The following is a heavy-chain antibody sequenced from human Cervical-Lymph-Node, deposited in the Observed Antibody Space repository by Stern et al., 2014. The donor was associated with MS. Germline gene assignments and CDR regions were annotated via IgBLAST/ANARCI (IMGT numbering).Heavy chain of an antibody. Sequence: VQLVESGGGLVQPGGSLRLSCAAPGFTLSIFGMNWVRQAPGKGLEWVSYISSSSSTIYYADSVKGRFTISRDNAKDSLYLQMNSLRVEDPAVYYCARGYGYFDYWGQGTLVTVSS. J-gene: IGHJ4*02. V-gene: IGHV3-48*01. CDR3: ARGYGYFDY. CDR1: GFTLSIFG. CDR2: ISSSSSTI. D-gene: IGHD5-12*01.